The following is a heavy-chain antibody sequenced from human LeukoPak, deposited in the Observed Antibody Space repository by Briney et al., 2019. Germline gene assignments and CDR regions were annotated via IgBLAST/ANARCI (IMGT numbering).Heavy chain of an antibody. D-gene: IGHD3-22*01. V-gene: IGHV1-8*01. J-gene: IGHJ4*02. CDR3: ARLSQTPDYYSNGGYYQLGF. Sequence: ASVKVSCKASRYIFTSYDINWVREAAGQGLEWMGWMNPNTGRTGLAQKFQGRLTMTRDTSISTAYLELSSLRSEDTAIYYCARLSQTPDYYSNGGYYQLGFWGQGTPVTVSS. CDR2: MNPNTGRT. CDR1: RYIFTSYD.